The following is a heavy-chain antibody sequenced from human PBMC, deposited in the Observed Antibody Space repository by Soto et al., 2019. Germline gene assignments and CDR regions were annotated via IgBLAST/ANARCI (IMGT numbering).Heavy chain of an antibody. CDR3: ARDLWVEPELYYYGMDV. J-gene: IGHJ6*02. V-gene: IGHV4-30-4*01. Sequence: SETLSLTCTVSGDSISSADYYWSWIRQTPGKGLEWIGHIFYSGTTYYNPSLKSRLTISVDTSKNHFSLRLTSVTAADTAVYYCARDLWVEPELYYYGMDVWGQGTTVTVYS. D-gene: IGHD1-1*01. CDR2: IFYSGTT. CDR1: GDSISSADYY.